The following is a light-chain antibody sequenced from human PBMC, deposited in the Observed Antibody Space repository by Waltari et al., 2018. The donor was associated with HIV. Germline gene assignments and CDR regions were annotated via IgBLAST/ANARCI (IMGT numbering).Light chain of an antibody. CDR2: AAS. J-gene: IGKJ4*01. V-gene: IGKV1-39*01. CDR1: QSISSY. Sequence: DIQLTQSTSSLSVSVGHRVTISCRASQSISSYLNWYQQKPGKAPKLLIYAASRLQSGVPSRFSGSGSGTDFTLTISSLQPEDFATYYCQQSYSTPPTFGGGTKVEIK. CDR3: QQSYSTPPT.